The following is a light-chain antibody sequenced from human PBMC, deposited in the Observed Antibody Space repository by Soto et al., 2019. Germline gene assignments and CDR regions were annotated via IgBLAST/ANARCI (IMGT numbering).Light chain of an antibody. CDR3: QTWGSGIVV. CDR2: LNSDGSH. Sequence: QLVLTQSPSASASLGASVKLTCTLSSGHSNYAIAWHQQQSEKGPRYLMKLNSDGSHSKGDGIPDRFSGSSSGAARYLTISSLQAEDEDDYYCQTWGSGIVVFGGGTKLTVL. J-gene: IGLJ2*01. CDR1: SGHSNYA. V-gene: IGLV4-69*01.